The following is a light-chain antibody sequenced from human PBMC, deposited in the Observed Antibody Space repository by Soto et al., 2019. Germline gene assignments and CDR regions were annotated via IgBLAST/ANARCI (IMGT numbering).Light chain of an antibody. CDR1: QSVSSY. J-gene: IGKJ1*01. V-gene: IGKV3-20*01. Sequence: EIVLTLSPSTLSLSQGESATLSCRASQSVSSYLAWYQQKPGQAPRLLIYDASNRATGIPDRFSGSGSGTDFTLTISRLQPEDFAVYYCQQYGSSVTFGQGTKVDIK. CDR2: DAS. CDR3: QQYGSSVT.